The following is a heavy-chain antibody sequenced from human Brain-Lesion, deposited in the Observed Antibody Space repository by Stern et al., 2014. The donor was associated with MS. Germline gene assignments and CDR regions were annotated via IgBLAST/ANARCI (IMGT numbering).Heavy chain of an antibody. CDR2: IYYSGFT. CDR3: ARHDSVPRPSQLYSARDRGPGYFDY. Sequence: QMQLVESGPGLVKPSETLSLTCTVSGGSISSSTYYWAWIRQPPGKGLEWIGNIYYSGFTYYHPSLKSRVTISVDMSKNQFSLKLSSVTAADTAIYYCARHDSVPRPSQLYSARDRGPGYFDYWGQGTLVTVSS. V-gene: IGHV4-39*01. D-gene: IGHD1-26*01. CDR1: GGSISSSTYY. J-gene: IGHJ4*02.